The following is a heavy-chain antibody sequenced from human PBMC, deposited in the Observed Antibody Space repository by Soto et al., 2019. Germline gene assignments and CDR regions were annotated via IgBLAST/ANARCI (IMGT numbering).Heavy chain of an antibody. D-gene: IGHD1-1*01. CDR2: IVVNSGNT. CDR3: ASRNDEWDAFDI. J-gene: IGHJ3*02. V-gene: IGHV1-58*01. CDR1: GFTFTSSA. Sequence: SVKVSCKASGFTFTSSAVQWVRQARGQRLEWIGWIVVNSGNTSYAQKFQERVTMTRNTSTSTAYMELSSLRSEDTAVYYCASRNDEWDAFDIWGQGTMVTVSS.